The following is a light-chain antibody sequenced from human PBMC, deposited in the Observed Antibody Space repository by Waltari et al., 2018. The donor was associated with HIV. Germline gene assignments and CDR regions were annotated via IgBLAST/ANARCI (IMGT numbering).Light chain of an antibody. V-gene: IGLV3-25*03. J-gene: IGLJ1*01. Sequence: SSELTQTPALSVSPGQTARITCSGDYLSKNQAFWYHQRPGQAPVLVIYKDSERPSGIPERFSGSSSGTTVTLTISGVQAEDEGDYYCQSPGSGGTYVFGPGTKVTVL. CDR1: YLSKNQ. CDR2: KDS. CDR3: QSPGSGGTYV.